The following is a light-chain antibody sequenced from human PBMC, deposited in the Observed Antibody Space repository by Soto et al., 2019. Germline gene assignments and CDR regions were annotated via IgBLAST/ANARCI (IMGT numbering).Light chain of an antibody. CDR3: QSFDSSLRDWV. CDR1: SYNIGAGFD. Sequence: QSVLTQPPSVSGAPGQRVTISCAGSSYNIGAGFDVHWYLQLPGAAPKVLIYGNTNRPSGVPDRFSGSKSGTSASLAITGLRAEDEADYFCQSFDSSLRDWVFGGGTKLTVL. CDR2: GNT. V-gene: IGLV1-40*01. J-gene: IGLJ3*02.